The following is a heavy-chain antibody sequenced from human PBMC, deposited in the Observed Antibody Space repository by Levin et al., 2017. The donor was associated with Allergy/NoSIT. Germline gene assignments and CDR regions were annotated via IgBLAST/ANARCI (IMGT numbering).Heavy chain of an antibody. V-gene: IGHV3-21*01. CDR1: GFTFSSYS. CDR2: ISSSSSYI. CDR3: ARGRASVALPDY. D-gene: IGHD2-15*01. Sequence: PGGSLRLSCAASGFTFSSYSMNWVRQAPGKGLEWVSSISSSSSYIYYADSVKGRFTISRDNAKNSLYLQMNSLRAEDTAVYYCARGRASVALPDYWGQGTLVTVSS. J-gene: IGHJ4*02.